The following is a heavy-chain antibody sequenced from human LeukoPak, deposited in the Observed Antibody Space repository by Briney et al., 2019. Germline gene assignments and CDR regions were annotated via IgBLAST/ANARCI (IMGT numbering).Heavy chain of an antibody. J-gene: IGHJ5*02. D-gene: IGHD3-22*01. CDR2: IYHSGST. Sequence: PSQTLSLTCAVSGGSTSSGGYSWSWIRQPPGKGLEWIGYIYHSGSTYYNPSLKSRVTISIDRSKNQFSLKLSSVTAADTAVYYCARGSDSSGYSSFDPWGQGTLVTVSS. CDR1: GGSTSSGGYS. CDR3: ARGSDSSGYSSFDP. V-gene: IGHV4-30-2*01.